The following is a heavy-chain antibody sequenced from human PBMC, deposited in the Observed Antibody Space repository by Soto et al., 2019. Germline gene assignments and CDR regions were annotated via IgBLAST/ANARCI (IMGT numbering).Heavy chain of an antibody. CDR1: GGSISSVDDY. J-gene: IGHJ4*02. CDR3: ARAQGSGFLVS. CDR2: IYYSGST. Sequence: QVQLQESGPGQVKHSQTLYLTCTVSGGSISSVDDYWSWIRQPPGKGLEWIGYIYYSGSTYYNPSLKSRVTISVDTSKNQFSLKLSSVTAADTAVYYCARAQGSGFLVSWGQGTLVTVSS. V-gene: IGHV4-30-4*01. D-gene: IGHD3-10*01.